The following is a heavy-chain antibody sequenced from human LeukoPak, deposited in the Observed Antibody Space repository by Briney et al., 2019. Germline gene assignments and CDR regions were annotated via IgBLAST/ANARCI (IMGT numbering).Heavy chain of an antibody. Sequence: SVKVSCKASGGTFSSYAISWVRQAPGQGLEWMGGIIPIFGTANYAQKFQGRVTITADKSTSTAYMELSSLRSEDTAVYYCARDHGGYSYGYDAFDIWGQGQWSPSLQ. V-gene: IGHV1-69*06. CDR2: IIPIFGTA. D-gene: IGHD5-18*01. J-gene: IGHJ3*02. CDR1: GGTFSSYA. CDR3: ARDHGGYSYGYDAFDI.